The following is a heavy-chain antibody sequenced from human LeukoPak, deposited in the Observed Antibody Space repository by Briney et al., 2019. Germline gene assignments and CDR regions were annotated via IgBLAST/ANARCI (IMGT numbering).Heavy chain of an antibody. J-gene: IGHJ4*02. CDR1: GFTFDDYG. Sequence: GGSLRLSCAASGFTFDDYGMSWVRQAPGKGLEWVSGIKWNGGSTGYADSVKGRFTISRDNAKNSLYLQMYSLRAEDTAVYYCARDFRGYDSRLHDYWGQGTLVTVSS. CDR2: IKWNGGST. V-gene: IGHV3-20*04. CDR3: ARDFRGYDSRLHDY. D-gene: IGHD3-22*01.